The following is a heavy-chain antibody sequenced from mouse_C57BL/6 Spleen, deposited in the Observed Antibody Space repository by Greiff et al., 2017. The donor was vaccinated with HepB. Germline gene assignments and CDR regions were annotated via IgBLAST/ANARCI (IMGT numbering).Heavy chain of an antibody. D-gene: IGHD2-1*01. CDR3: AREAYGNYGGFYFDY. J-gene: IGHJ2*01. V-gene: IGHV1-52*01. Sequence: QVHVKQPGAELVRPGSSVKLSCKASGYTFTSYWMHWVKQRPIQGLEWIGNIDPSDSETHYNQKFKDKATLTVDKSSSTAYMQLSSLTSEDSAVYYCAREAYGNYGGFYFDYWGQGTTLTVSS. CDR1: GYTFTSYW. CDR2: IDPSDSET.